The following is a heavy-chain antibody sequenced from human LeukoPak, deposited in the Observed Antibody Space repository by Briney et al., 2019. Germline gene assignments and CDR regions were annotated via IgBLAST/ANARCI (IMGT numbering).Heavy chain of an antibody. CDR2: ISYDGSNK. V-gene: IGHV3-30*04. D-gene: IGHD4-23*01. Sequence: GGSLRLSCAASGFTFSSYAMHWVRQAPGKGLEWVALISYDGSNKYYADSVKGRFTISRDNSKNTLYIQLNSLRAEDTAVYYCATYGGNSDFDYWGQGTLVTVSS. CDR1: GFTFSSYA. J-gene: IGHJ4*02. CDR3: ATYGGNSDFDY.